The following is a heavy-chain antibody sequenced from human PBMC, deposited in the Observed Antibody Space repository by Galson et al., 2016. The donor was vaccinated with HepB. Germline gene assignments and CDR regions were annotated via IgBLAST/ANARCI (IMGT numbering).Heavy chain of an antibody. CDR1: GGSISSSSYY. J-gene: IGHJ4*01. V-gene: IGHV4-39*01. Sequence: SETLSLTCTVSGGSISSSSYYWGWFRQPPGKGLEWIGSIYYLGSTYYNATPKSRVTISVDTSKNQFSLKLSSVTAADTAVYYCAEAGSGSYFDSWGHGIPVTVSS. D-gene: IGHD3-10*01. CDR3: AEAGSGSYFDS. CDR2: IYYLGST.